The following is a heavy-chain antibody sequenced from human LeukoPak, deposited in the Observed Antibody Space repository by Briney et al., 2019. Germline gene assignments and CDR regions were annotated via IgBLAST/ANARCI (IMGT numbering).Heavy chain of an antibody. CDR2: ISSSSSYI. D-gene: IGHD1-26*01. J-gene: IGHJ4*02. CDR3: ARDRLVGATTVVY. V-gene: IGHV3-21*01. Sequence: KTGGSLRLSCAASGFTFNSYSMNRVRQAPGKGLEWVSSISSSSSYIYYADSVKGRFTISRDNAKNSLYLQMNSLRAEDTAVYYCARDRLVGATTVVYWGQGTLVTVSS. CDR1: GFTFNSYS.